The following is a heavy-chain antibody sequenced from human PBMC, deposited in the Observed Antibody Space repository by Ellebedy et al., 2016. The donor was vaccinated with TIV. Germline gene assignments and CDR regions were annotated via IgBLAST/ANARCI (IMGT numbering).Heavy chain of an antibody. D-gene: IGHD3-16*02. V-gene: IGHV3-48*02. CDR3: ARDSALGYYYYGMDV. CDR2: ISDTGRKE. CDR1: GFTFSVYS. J-gene: IGHJ6*02. Sequence: GESLKISCAASGFTFSVYSMNWVRQAPGKGLEWVAYISDTGRKENYADSVKGRFTISRDNAKNSLYLQMNSLRDEDTAVYYCARDSALGYYYYGMDVWGQGTTVTVSS.